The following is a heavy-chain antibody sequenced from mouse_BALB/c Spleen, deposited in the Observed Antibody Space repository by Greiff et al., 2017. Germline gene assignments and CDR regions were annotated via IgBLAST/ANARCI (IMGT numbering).Heavy chain of an antibody. J-gene: IGHJ2*01. CDR1: GYTITSGYS. CDR3: AVITTVVAN. Sequence: EVQGVESGPDLVKPSQSLSLTCTVTGYTITSGYSWYWIRQFPGNKLEWMGYIHYSGCTNYNPSLKSRITITRDPSKNQFFLQLNSVTTEDTATYYCAVITTVVANWGQGTTLTVSS. CDR2: IHYSGCT. D-gene: IGHD1-1*01. V-gene: IGHV3-1*02.